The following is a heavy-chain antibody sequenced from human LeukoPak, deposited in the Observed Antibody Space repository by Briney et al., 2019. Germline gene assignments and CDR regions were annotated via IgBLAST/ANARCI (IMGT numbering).Heavy chain of an antibody. CDR2: INLSGST. D-gene: IGHD3-22*01. J-gene: IGHJ4*01. V-gene: IGHV4-34*01. Sequence: SETLSLTCAVYGGSFSGYYWSWIRQPPGKGLEWIGEINLSGSTNYNPSLTTRVTISVDTSKNQFSLKLSSVTAADTAVYYCPRGQHYYDSSGYYPPLGYWGHGTLVTVSS. CDR3: PRGQHYYDSSGYYPPLGY. CDR1: GGSFSGYY.